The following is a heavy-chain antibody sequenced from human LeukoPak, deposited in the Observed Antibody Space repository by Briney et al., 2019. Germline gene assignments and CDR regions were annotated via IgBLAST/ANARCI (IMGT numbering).Heavy chain of an antibody. D-gene: IGHD3-10*01. Sequence: ESLKISCNGSGYSFTSYWIGRVRQMPGKGLELMLIIYPGYSETRYSPSFQGQVTISADNSIRTAYLQWSSLKDSHTDMYYCARIWFGDIAGGPFDYWGQGPLVTVSS. CDR3: ARIWFGDIAGGPFDY. J-gene: IGHJ4*02. CDR2: IYPGYSET. CDR1: GYSFTSYW. V-gene: IGHV5-51*01.